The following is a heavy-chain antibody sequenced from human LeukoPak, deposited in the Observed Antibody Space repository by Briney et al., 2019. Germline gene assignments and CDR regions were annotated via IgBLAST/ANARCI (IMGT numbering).Heavy chain of an antibody. CDR2: INTKTGNP. D-gene: IGHD6-19*01. J-gene: IGHJ4*02. Sequence: ASVKVSCKASGYTFTGHAMNWVRQAPGQGPEWMGYINTKTGNPPYAQGFTGRFVFLDTSVSTAYLQISSLKPEDTGVYYCAKGGWVAVTGMDSWGQGTLVTVSS. CDR3: AKGGWVAVTGMDS. CDR1: GYTFTGHA. V-gene: IGHV7-4-1*02.